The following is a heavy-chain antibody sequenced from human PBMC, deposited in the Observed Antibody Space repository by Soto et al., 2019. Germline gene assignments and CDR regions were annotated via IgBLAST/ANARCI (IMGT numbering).Heavy chain of an antibody. CDR1: GYTFTNYA. Sequence: ASVKVSCKASGYTFTNYAMHWMRQAPGQRLEWMGWINTGNGNTKYSQKFQGRVTITRDTSASTAYMELSSLRSEDTAVYYCARSIVVVTALDYWGQGTLVTVS. CDR2: INTGNGNT. D-gene: IGHD2-21*02. J-gene: IGHJ4*02. V-gene: IGHV1-3*04. CDR3: ARSIVVVTALDY.